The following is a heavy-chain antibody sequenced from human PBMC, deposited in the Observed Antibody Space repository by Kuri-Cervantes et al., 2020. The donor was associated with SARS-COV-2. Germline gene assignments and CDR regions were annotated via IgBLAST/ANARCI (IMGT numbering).Heavy chain of an antibody. CDR1: GFTFSDYY. D-gene: IGHD3-10*01. CDR2: ISSSSSYI. V-gene: IGHV3-11*06. Sequence: GESLKISCAASGFTFSDYYMSWIRQAPGKGLEWVSSISSSSSYIYYADSVKGRFTISRDNAKNSLYLQMNSLRAEDTAVYYCARDHYYGSGSYYRGRNPWFDPWGQGTLVTVSS. J-gene: IGHJ5*02. CDR3: ARDHYYGSGSYYRGRNPWFDP.